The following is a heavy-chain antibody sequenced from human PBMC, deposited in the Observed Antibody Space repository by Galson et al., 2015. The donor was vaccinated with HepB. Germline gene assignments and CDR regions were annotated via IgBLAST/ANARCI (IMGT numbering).Heavy chain of an antibody. D-gene: IGHD3-16*01. CDR3: ARGAW. CDR2: INPDGSGK. Sequence: SLRLSCAASGFTFSSVWMSWVRQAPGKGLEWVANINPDGSGKSYVDSVRGRFTISRDNAENSLSLQMNSLRAEDTAVYYCARGAWWGQGILVIVSS. CDR1: GFTFSSVW. J-gene: IGHJ4*02. V-gene: IGHV3-7*03.